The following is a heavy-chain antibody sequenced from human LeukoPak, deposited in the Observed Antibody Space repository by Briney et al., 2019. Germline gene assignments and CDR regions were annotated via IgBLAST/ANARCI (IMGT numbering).Heavy chain of an antibody. Sequence: GGSLRLSCAASGFTFSDYYMSWIRQAPGKGLEWVSYISSSGSTIYYADSVKGRFTTSRDNSKNTLYLQMNSLRAEDTAVYYCARDHRSSWSFDYWGQGTLVTDSS. J-gene: IGHJ4*02. CDR1: GFTFSDYY. CDR2: ISSSGSTI. V-gene: IGHV3-11*01. D-gene: IGHD6-13*01. CDR3: ARDHRSSWSFDY.